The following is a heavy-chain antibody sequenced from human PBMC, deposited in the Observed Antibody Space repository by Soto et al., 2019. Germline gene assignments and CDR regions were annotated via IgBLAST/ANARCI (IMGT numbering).Heavy chain of an antibody. J-gene: IGHJ4*02. V-gene: IGHV4-59*01. CDR1: GDSISSYY. CDR2: IYYSGNT. Sequence: SETLSLTCTVFGDSISSYYWSWIRQPPGKRLEWIGYIYYSGNTNYNPSLKSRVTISIDTSKNQFSLKLTSVTAADTAVYYCARESEDLTSNFDYWGQGTLVTVSS. CDR3: ARESEDLTSNFDY.